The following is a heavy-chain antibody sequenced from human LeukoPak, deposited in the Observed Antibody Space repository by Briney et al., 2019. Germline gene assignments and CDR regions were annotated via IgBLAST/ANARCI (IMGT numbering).Heavy chain of an antibody. V-gene: IGHV4-39*07. Sequence: SETLSLTCTVSGGSISSSSYYWGWIRQPPGTGLEWIGSIYYSGSTYYNPSLKSRVTISVDRSKNQFSLKLSSVTAADTAVYYCAAGSGSYYNNWFDPWGQGTLVTVSS. CDR2: IYYSGST. D-gene: IGHD3-10*01. CDR1: GGSISSSSYY. CDR3: AAGSGSYYNNWFDP. J-gene: IGHJ5*02.